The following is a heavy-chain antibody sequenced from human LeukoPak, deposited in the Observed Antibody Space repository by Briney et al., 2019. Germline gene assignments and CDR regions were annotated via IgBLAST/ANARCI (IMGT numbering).Heavy chain of an antibody. J-gene: IGHJ6*03. Sequence: PGGSLRLSCTVSGFTVSSNSMSWVRQAPGKGLEWVSFIYSGGSTQYSDSVKGRFTISRDNSKNTLYLQMNSLRAEDTAVYYCAKTSVIGFYYYSMDVWGKGTTVTISS. V-gene: IGHV3-53*01. CDR2: IYSGGST. CDR3: AKTSVIGFYYYSMDV. D-gene: IGHD3-16*02. CDR1: GFTVSSNS.